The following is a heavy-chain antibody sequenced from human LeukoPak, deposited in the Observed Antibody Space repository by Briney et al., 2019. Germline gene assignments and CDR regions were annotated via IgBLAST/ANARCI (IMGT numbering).Heavy chain of an antibody. V-gene: IGHV3-33*01. J-gene: IGHJ6*02. CDR2: IWYDGSNK. CDR3: ARDQDEGATEDPYYYYGMDV. D-gene: IGHD1-26*01. CDR1: GFTFSSYG. Sequence: GGSLRLSCAASGFTFSSYGMHWVRQAPGKGLEWVAVIWYDGSNKYYADSVKGRFTISRDNSENTLYLQMNSLRAEDTAVYYCARDQDEGATEDPYYYYGMDVWGQGTTVTVSS.